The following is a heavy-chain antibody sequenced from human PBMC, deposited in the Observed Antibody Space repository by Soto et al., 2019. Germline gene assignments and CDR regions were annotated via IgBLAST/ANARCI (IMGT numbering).Heavy chain of an antibody. D-gene: IGHD3-22*01. CDR2: IFDSGTP. Sequence: QVQLQESGPGLVQPSQTLSLTCTVSGGSIGSGAYYWSWIRLHPGEGLEWIGYIFDSGTPYYNPSLNNRDTISGGTSKTQFSLKLSSGTAADPAVYYLARDYSGYSLCDSWGQGILVHVSS. CDR3: ARDYSGYSLCDS. V-gene: IGHV4-31*03. J-gene: IGHJ4*02. CDR1: GGSIGSGAYY.